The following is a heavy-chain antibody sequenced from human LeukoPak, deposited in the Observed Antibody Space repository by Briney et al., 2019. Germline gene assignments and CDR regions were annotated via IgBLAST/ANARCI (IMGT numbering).Heavy chain of an antibody. D-gene: IGHD4-17*01. V-gene: IGHV3-20*04. Sequence: AGGSLRLSCEASGFTFDENGMSWVRQAPGKGLEWVSGINRSGGSTTYADSVKGRFTISRDNAKKYLYLEMNSLRAEDTALYYCARDKFYYGFDYWGQGTLVTVS. CDR1: GFTFDENG. CDR3: ARDKFYYGFDY. J-gene: IGHJ4*02. CDR2: INRSGGST.